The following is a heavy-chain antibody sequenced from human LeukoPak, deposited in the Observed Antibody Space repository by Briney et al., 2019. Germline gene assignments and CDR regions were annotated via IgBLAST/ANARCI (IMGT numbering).Heavy chain of an antibody. Sequence: GGSLRLSCAASGFTFSSYEMNWVRQAPGKGLEWVSYVTSSGGHMYYADSAKGRFTISRDNAKNSLDLQMNSLRAEVTAVYYCARVARYGDYIGGSDYWGQGALVTVSS. V-gene: IGHV3-48*03. D-gene: IGHD4-17*01. CDR1: GFTFSSYE. CDR3: ARVARYGDYIGGSDY. J-gene: IGHJ4*02. CDR2: VTSSGGHM.